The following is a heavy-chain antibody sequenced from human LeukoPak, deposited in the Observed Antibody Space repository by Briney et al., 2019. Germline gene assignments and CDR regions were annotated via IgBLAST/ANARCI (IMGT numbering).Heavy chain of an antibody. CDR2: IYSGGTT. CDR3: ARGGSSGYYYGPLDY. D-gene: IGHD3-22*01. CDR1: VFTVSSNS. J-gene: IGHJ4*02. Sequence: GGSLRLSCAASVFTVSSNSMSWVRQAPGKGLEWVSVIYSGGTTYYADSVKGRFTISRDNSKNTLYLQTNSLRAEDTAVYYCARGGSSGYYYGPLDYWGQGTLVTVSS. V-gene: IGHV3-53*01.